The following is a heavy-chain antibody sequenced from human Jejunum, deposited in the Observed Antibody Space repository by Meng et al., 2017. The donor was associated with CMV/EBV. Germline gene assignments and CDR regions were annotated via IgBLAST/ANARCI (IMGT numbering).Heavy chain of an antibody. J-gene: IGHJ4*02. Sequence: TVAGGSISSRLYYGGWIRQPPGKGLEWVGSIYRGGSTFYNPSLESRVTISLDTSQNQLSLRLTSATAADTATYFCTHKEDTPTALAHWGQGTLVTVSS. CDR2: IYRGGST. V-gene: IGHV4-39*07. CDR3: THKEDTPTALAH. CDR1: GGSISSRLYY. D-gene: IGHD4-17*01.